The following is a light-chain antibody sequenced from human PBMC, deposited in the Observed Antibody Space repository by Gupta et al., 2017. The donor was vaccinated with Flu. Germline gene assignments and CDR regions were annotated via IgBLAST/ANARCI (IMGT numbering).Light chain of an antibody. CDR3: GTWDTSLSAVV. V-gene: IGLV1-51*02. CDR1: GSNIGNNY. CDR2: ENN. Sequence: QSVLTQPPSVSAAPGQKVNISCPGSGSNIGNNYVSWYQHLPGTAPKLLIYENNKRPSGIPDRFSGSKSGTSATLGITGLQTGDEADYYCGTWDTSLSAVVFGGGTRVSV. J-gene: IGLJ2*01.